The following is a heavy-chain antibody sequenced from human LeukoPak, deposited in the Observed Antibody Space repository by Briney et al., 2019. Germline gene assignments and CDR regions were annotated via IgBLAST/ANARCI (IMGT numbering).Heavy chain of an antibody. CDR2: IYYSGST. CDR1: GGSISSSSYY. J-gene: IGHJ6*03. CDR3: ASPGDYDFWSGYYSEEPYYYMDV. D-gene: IGHD3-3*01. Sequence: SSETLSLTCTVSGGSISSSSYYWGWIRQPPGKGLEWIGSIYYSGSTYYNPSLKSRVTISVDTSKNQFSLKLSFVTAADTAVYYCASPGDYDFWSGYYSEEPYYYMDVWGKGTTVTVSS. V-gene: IGHV4-39*01.